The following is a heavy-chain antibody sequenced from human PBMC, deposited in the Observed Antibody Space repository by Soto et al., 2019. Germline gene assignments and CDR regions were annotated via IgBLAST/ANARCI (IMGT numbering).Heavy chain of an antibody. CDR3: ARDGPSPAYYGSGSSGYFDY. CDR1: GGSISSYY. Sequence: SETLSLTCTVSGGSISSYYWSWIRQPPGKGLEWIGYIYYSGSTNYNPSLKSRVTISVDTSKNQFSLKLSSVTAADMAVYYCARDGPSPAYYGSGSSGYFDYWGQGTLVTVSS. J-gene: IGHJ4*02. V-gene: IGHV4-59*01. D-gene: IGHD3-10*01. CDR2: IYYSGST.